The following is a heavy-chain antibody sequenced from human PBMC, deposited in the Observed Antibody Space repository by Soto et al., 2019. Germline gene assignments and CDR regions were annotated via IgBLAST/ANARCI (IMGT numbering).Heavy chain of an antibody. CDR3: GRDEGGYDILTGYYKAHHFDY. D-gene: IGHD3-9*01. V-gene: IGHV1-18*01. Sequence: QVQLVQSGAEVKKPGDSVKVSCSASGYTFTHFYITWVRQAPGQGLEWMGAISPHNFNTNFAQKFQGRVTLTTDTTTNTGYMELRRLRADATAVYYCGRDEGGYDILTGYYKAHHFDYWGQGVLVTVSS. CDR1: GYTFTHFY. J-gene: IGHJ4*02. CDR2: ISPHNFNT.